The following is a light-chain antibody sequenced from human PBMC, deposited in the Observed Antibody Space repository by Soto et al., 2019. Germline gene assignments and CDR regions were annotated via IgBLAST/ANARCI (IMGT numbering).Light chain of an antibody. CDR3: QQYHSYPPT. V-gene: IGKV1-16*02. CDR1: QGINNY. Sequence: DLQMTQSPSSLSASVGDRVTITCRASQGINNYLAWFQQKPGKAPKSLIFLSARLHSGVPFKFSGSGSGTEFTLTISSLQPEDFATYFCQQYHSYPPTFGGGTKIEIK. J-gene: IGKJ4*01. CDR2: LSA.